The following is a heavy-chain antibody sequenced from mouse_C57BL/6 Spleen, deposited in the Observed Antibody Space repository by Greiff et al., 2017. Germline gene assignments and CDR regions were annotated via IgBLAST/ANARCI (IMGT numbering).Heavy chain of an antibody. CDR1: GYTFTDHT. CDR2: IYPRDGST. D-gene: IGHD2-4*01. CDR3: ARYDYDYDGGDWYFDV. V-gene: IGHV1-78*01. Sequence: QVQLQQSDAELVKPGASVQISCKVSGYTFTDHTIHWMKQRPEQGLEWIGYIYPRDGSTKYNEKFKGKATLTADKSSSTAYMQLNSLTSEDSAVYFCARYDYDYDGGDWYFDVWGTGTTVTVSS. J-gene: IGHJ1*03.